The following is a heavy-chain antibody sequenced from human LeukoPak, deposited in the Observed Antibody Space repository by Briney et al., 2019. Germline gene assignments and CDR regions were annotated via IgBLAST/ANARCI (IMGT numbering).Heavy chain of an antibody. CDR1: GFPFSSYA. Sequence: GGSLRLSCAASGFPFSSYAMTWVRQAPGKGLEWVSDINVSGDSTYYADSVKGRFTISRDNSKNTLYLQTNSLRAEDTAVYYCVIPRGSYGIFDYWGQGTLVPVSP. J-gene: IGHJ4*02. CDR2: INVSGDST. CDR3: VIPRGSYGIFDY. V-gene: IGHV3-23*01. D-gene: IGHD5-18*01.